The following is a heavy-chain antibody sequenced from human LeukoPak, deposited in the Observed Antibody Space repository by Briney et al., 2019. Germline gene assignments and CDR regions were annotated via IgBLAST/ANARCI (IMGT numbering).Heavy chain of an antibody. J-gene: IGHJ4*02. CDR3: ARDLQPVSTYYYDSSGYNY. D-gene: IGHD3-22*01. V-gene: IGHV1-2*02. CDR2: INPNSGGT. Sequence: GASVKVSCKASGYTFTGYYMHWVRQAPGQGLEWMGWINPNSGGTNYAQKFQGRVTMTRDTSISTAYMELSRLRSDGTAVYYCARDLQPVSTYYYDSSGYNYWGQGTLVTVSS. CDR1: GYTFTGYY.